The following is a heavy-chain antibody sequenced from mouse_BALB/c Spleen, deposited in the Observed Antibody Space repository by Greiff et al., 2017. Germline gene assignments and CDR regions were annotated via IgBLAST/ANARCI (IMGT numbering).Heavy chain of an antibody. CDR2: IRNKANGYTT. CDR1: GFTFTDYY. V-gene: IGHV7-3*02. CDR3: ARGGYDRAWFAY. J-gene: IGHJ3*01. Sequence: EVKLVESGGGLVQPGGSLRLSCATSGFTFTDYYMSWVRQPPGKALEWLGFIRNKANGYTTEYSASVKGRFTISRDNSQSILYLQMNTRRAEDSATYYGARGGYDRAWFAYWGQGTLVTVSA. D-gene: IGHD2-2*01.